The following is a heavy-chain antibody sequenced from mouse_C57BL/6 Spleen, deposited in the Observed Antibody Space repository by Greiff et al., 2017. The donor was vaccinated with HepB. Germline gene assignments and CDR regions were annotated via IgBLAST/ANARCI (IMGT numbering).Heavy chain of an antibody. V-gene: IGHV1-82*01. J-gene: IGHJ2*01. D-gene: IGHD1-1*01. CDR2: IYPGDGDT. CDR1: GYAFSSSW. CDR3: ARTITNYFDY. Sequence: VKLQESGPELVKPGASVKISCKASGYAFSSSWMNWVKQRPGKGLEWIGRIYPGDGDTNYNGKFKGKATLTADKSSSTAYMQLSSLTSEDSAVYFCARTITNYFDYWGQGTTLTVSS.